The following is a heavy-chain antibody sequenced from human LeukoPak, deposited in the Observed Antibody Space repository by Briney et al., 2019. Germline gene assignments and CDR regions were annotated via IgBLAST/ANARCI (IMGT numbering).Heavy chain of an antibody. Sequence: ASVKVSCKASGYTFTSYDINWVRQATGQGLEWMGWMNPNSGNTGYAQKFQGRVTMTTDTSTSTAYMELRSLRSDDTAVYYCARDYSNYAWKIDPWGQGTLVTVSS. J-gene: IGHJ5*02. CDR1: GYTFTSYD. D-gene: IGHD4-11*01. CDR2: MNPNSGNT. V-gene: IGHV1-8*02. CDR3: ARDYSNYAWKIDP.